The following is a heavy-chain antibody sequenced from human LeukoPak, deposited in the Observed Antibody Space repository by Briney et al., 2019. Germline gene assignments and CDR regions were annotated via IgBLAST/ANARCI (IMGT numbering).Heavy chain of an antibody. CDR2: VHLDGRT. D-gene: IGHD3-3*01. V-gene: IGHV4-4*02. CDR3: AREGGFYRPLDY. CDR1: GGSVTSTNW. J-gene: IGHJ4*02. Sequence: SETLSLTCDVSGGSVTSTNWWTWVRQPPGKGLEWIGEVHLDGRTNYNPSLKSRLIMSVALPENHISLKLTSVTAADTAVYYCAREGGFYRPLDYSGQGTLVTVSS.